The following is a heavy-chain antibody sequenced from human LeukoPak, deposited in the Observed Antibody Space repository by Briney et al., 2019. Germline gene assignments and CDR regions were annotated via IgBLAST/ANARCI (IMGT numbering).Heavy chain of an antibody. J-gene: IGHJ6*03. V-gene: IGHV4-4*09. Sequence: SETLSLTCTVSGGSISSSHWSWIRQPPGKGLEWIGNIHTSGGTNYNPSLKSRVTISADTSRNQFSLNLSSVTAADTAVYYCARGTSTVVTPNYYYYYCMDVWGKGTTVTVSS. CDR2: IHTSGGT. CDR3: ARGTSTVVTPNYYYYYCMDV. D-gene: IGHD4-23*01. CDR1: GGSISSSH.